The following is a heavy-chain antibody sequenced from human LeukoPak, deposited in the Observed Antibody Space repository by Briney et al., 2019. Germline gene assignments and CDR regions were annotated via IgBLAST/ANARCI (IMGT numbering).Heavy chain of an antibody. D-gene: IGHD5-18*01. CDR1: GYTFTSYD. J-gene: IGHJ4*02. V-gene: IGHV1-8*01. CDR2: MNPNSGNT. Sequence: ASAKVSCKASGYTFTSYDINWVRQATGQGLEWMGWMNPNSGNTGYAQKFQGRVTMTRNTSISTAYMELSSLRSEDTAVYYCARGLARTSMVTRGGVRFDYWGQGTLVTVSS. CDR3: ARGLARTSMVTRGGVRFDY.